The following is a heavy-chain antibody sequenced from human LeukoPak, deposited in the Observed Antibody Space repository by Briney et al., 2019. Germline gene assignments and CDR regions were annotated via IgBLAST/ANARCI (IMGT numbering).Heavy chain of an antibody. CDR1: GFTFSSYA. V-gene: IGHV3-23*01. J-gene: IGHJ2*01. Sequence: GGSLRLSCAASGFTFSSYAMNWVRQAPGKGLEWVSAISGSGVSTYYADSVKGRFTISRGNSKNTLYLQMNSLRAEDTAVYYCAKDHMRDGYNYGYWYFDLRGRDTLVTVSS. CDR3: AKDHMRDGYNYGYWYFDL. CDR2: ISGSGVST. D-gene: IGHD5-24*01.